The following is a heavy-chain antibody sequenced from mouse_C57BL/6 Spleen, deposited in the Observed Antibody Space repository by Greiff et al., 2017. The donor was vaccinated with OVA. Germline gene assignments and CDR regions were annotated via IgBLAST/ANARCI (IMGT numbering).Heavy chain of an antibody. V-gene: IGHV3-6*01. Sequence: DVKLQESGPGLVKPSQSLSLTCSVTGYSITSGYYWNWIRQFPGNKLEWMGYISYDGSNNYNPSLKNRISITRDTSKNQFFLKLNSVTTEDTATYYCARGDYEGFAYWGQGTLVTVSA. CDR2: ISYDGSN. CDR1: GYSITSGYY. CDR3: ARGDYEGFAY. D-gene: IGHD2-4*01. J-gene: IGHJ3*01.